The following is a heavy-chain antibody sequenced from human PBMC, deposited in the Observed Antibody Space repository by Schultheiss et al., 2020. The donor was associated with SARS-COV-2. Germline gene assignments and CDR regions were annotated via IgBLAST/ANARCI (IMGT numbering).Heavy chain of an antibody. Sequence: GGSLRLSCAASGFTFSSYAMHWVRQAPGKGLEWVAVISYDGSNKYYADSVKGRLTISRDNSKNTVYVQMSSLRAEDTAVYYCARESGNANLDYWGQGTLVTVSS. CDR2: ISYDGSNK. CDR3: ARESGNANLDY. V-gene: IGHV3-30*04. D-gene: IGHD4-23*01. J-gene: IGHJ4*02. CDR1: GFTFSSYA.